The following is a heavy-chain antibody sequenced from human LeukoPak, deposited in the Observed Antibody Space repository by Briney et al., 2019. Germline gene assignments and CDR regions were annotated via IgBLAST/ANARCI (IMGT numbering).Heavy chain of an antibody. D-gene: IGHD5-18*01. CDR3: AKDFGHSFGFYNFFDP. Sequence: GGSLRLSCAASGFTFSSYAMSWVRQAPGKGLEWVSAISGSGGSTYYADSVKGRFTISRDNSKNTLYLQMNSLRAEDTAVYYCAKDFGHSFGFYNFFDPWGQGTLVTVSS. CDR2: ISGSGGST. V-gene: IGHV3-23*01. J-gene: IGHJ5*02. CDR1: GFTFSSYA.